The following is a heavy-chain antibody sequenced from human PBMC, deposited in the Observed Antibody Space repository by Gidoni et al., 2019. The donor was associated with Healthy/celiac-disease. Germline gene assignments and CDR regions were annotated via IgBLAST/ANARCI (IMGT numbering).Heavy chain of an antibody. D-gene: IGHD2-2*01. V-gene: IGHV4-39*01. Sequence: QLQLQESGPGLVKPSETLSLTCTVSGGSISSSSYYWGWIRQPPGKRLEWIGGIYYSGSTYYDPSLKSRVTISVDTSKNQFSLKLSSVTAADTAVYYCARQPIVVVPAAIDYWGQGTLVTVSS. CDR2: IYYSGST. CDR3: ARQPIVVVPAAIDY. CDR1: GGSISSSSYY. J-gene: IGHJ4*02.